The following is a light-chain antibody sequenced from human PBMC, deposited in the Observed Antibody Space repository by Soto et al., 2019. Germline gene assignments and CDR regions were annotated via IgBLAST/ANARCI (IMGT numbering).Light chain of an antibody. CDR1: QSFNLN. CDR2: GAS. J-gene: IGKJ4*01. V-gene: IGKV3-15*01. Sequence: EIVMTQSPATLSVSPGERATLSCRASQSFNLNLAWYQQKPGQAPRLLIYGASIRATGIPARFSGSGAGTEFTLTINSLQSEDSAIYYCQQCTSLPPITFGGGTKVEI. CDR3: QQCTSLPPIT.